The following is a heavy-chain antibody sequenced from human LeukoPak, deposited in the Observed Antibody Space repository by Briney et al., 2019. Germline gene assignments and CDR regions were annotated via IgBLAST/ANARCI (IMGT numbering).Heavy chain of an antibody. V-gene: IGHV4-59*12. D-gene: IGHD2-2*01. Sequence: PSETLSLTCTVSGGSISSYYWSWIRQPPGKGLEWIGYIYYSGSTNYNPSLKSRVTISVDTSKNQFSLKLSSVTAADTAVYYCARDLKDSLPGYWGQGTLVTVSS. J-gene: IGHJ4*02. CDR3: ARDLKDSLPGY. CDR1: GGSISSYY. CDR2: IYYSGST.